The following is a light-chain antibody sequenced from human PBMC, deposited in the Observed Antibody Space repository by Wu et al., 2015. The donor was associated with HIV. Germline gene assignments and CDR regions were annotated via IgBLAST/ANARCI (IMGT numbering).Light chain of an antibody. V-gene: IGKV3-20*01. CDR2: GAS. J-gene: IGKJ3*01. Sequence: EIVMTQSPDTLSVSPGERATLYCRASQSLSSNLAWYQQKPGQAPRLLIYGASSRATGIPDRFSGSGSGTDFTLTISRLEPEDFAVYYCQQYGSSPFTFGPGTKVDIK. CDR1: QSLSSN. CDR3: QQYGSSPFT.